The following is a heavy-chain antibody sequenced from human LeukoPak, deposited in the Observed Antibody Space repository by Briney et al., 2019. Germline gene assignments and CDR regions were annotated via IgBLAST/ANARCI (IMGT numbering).Heavy chain of an antibody. D-gene: IGHD2-15*01. Sequence: GGSLRLSCAASGFTFSDYYMSWIRQAPGKGLEWVPYISSSGSTIYYADSVKGRFTISRDNAKNSLYLQMNSLRAEDTAVYYCARDPYCSGGSCYPWGAVDYWGQGTLVTVSS. CDR2: ISSSGSTI. J-gene: IGHJ4*02. CDR1: GFTFSDYY. V-gene: IGHV3-11*04. CDR3: ARDPYCSGGSCYPWGAVDY.